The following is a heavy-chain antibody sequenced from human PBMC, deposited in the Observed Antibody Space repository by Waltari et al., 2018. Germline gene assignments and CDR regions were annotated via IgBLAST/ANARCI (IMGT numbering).Heavy chain of an antibody. J-gene: IGHJ5*02. Sequence: QVQLVESGGGVVQPGRSLRLSCAASGFTFSSYGMPWVRQAPGKGLEWVAVIWYDGSNKYYADSVKGRFTISRDNSKNTLYLQMNSLRAEDTAVYYCARDRAGGLIKSGSYWFDPRGQGTLVTVSS. CDR2: IWYDGSNK. V-gene: IGHV3-33*01. CDR1: GFTFSSYG. CDR3: ARDRAGGLIKSGSYWFDP. D-gene: IGHD1-26*01.